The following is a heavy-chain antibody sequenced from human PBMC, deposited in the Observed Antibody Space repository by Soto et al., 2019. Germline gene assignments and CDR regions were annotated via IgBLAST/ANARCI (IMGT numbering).Heavy chain of an antibody. D-gene: IGHD2-2*01. Sequence: GGSLRLSCAASGFTFSSYAMNWVHQAPGKGLEWVSGISANDGSANYADSVKGRFTISRDNSKNTVFLQMNSLRVEDTAVYYCAKDASVVPAATFYYWGQGTLVTVSS. CDR2: ISANDGSA. CDR3: AKDASVVPAATFYY. J-gene: IGHJ4*02. V-gene: IGHV3-23*01. CDR1: GFTFSSYA.